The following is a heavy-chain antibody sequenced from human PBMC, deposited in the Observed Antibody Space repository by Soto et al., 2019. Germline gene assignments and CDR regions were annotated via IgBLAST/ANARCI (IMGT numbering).Heavy chain of an antibody. CDR2: INAGSGNT. D-gene: IGHD3-10*01. CDR1: GYTSTNYG. J-gene: IGHJ4*02. CDR3: ANVIIVIPGGKGLDY. Sequence: GASVKVSCKASGYTSTNYGMHWVRQAPGQRLEWMGWINAGSGNTKYSQKFQGRITITRDTSASTVYMELSSLRSEDTAVYYCANVIIVIPGGKGLDYWGQGALVTVSS. V-gene: IGHV1-3*01.